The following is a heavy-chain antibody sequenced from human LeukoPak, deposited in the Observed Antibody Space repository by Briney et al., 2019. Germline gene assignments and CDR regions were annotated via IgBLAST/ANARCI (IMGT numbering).Heavy chain of an antibody. CDR1: GITFSSYS. V-gene: IGHV3-21*04. J-gene: IGHJ4*02. CDR2: ISSSSSYI. Sequence: GGSLRLSCAASGITFSSYSMNWVRQAPGKGLEWVSSISSSSSYIYYADSVKGRFTISRDNAKNSLYLQMHSLRAEDTAVYYCAQGLQDYYNSRGYFYVIHWGQGTLVTVSS. D-gene: IGHD3-22*01. CDR3: AQGLQDYYNSRGYFYVIH.